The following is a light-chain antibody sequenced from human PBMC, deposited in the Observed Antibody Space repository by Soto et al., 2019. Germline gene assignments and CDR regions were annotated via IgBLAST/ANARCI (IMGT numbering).Light chain of an antibody. CDR2: SAS. J-gene: IGKJ3*01. V-gene: IGKV1-27*01. Sequence: DIQMTQSPSSLSASVGDRVTITCRASQGIGKSLAWFQQRPGTPPKLLIHSASTLYSGVPSRFSGSGSGTDFTLTISSLQPEDFAVYFCQKYNFAPFTFGPGTRVDI. CDR1: QGIGKS. CDR3: QKYNFAPFT.